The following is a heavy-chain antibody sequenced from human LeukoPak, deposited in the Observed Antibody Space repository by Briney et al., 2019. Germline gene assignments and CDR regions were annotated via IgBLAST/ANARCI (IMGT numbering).Heavy chain of an antibody. Sequence: GGSLRLSCAASGFSFSSYSMNWVRQAPGKGLEWVSYISSSGSTIYYADSVKGRFTISRDNAKNSLYLQMNTLGAEDTAVYYCATVYLLTYYYDTSGYYPFDYWGQGTLVTVSS. CDR2: ISSSGSTI. V-gene: IGHV3-48*01. CDR1: GFSFSSYS. J-gene: IGHJ4*02. CDR3: ATVYLLTYYYDTSGYYPFDY. D-gene: IGHD3-22*01.